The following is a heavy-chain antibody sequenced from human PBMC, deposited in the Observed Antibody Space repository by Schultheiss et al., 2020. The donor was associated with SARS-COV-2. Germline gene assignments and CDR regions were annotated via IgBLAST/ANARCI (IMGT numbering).Heavy chain of an antibody. CDR1: GLTVSNNY. D-gene: IGHD3-10*01. CDR2: LYAGGDT. CDR3: ARDQRGNTFGQNYYYFMDL. J-gene: IGHJ6*03. Sequence: GGSLRLSCAASGLTVSNNYMSWARQAPGKGLEWVSVLYAGGDTYYADSVKGRFTISRDDSKNTVFLQMTSLRAEDTAVYYCARDQRGNTFGQNYYYFMDLWGKGTTVTVSS. V-gene: IGHV3-66*02.